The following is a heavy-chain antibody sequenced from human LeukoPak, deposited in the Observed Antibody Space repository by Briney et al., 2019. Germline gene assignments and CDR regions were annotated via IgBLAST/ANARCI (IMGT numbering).Heavy chain of an antibody. D-gene: IGHD6-6*01. CDR1: GFTFSTYA. V-gene: IGHV3-23*01. CDR3: ANWIGSSSRDY. CDR2: INSNGDEI. Sequence: GGPLRLSCAASGFTFSTYAMTWVRQAPGKALEWVSGINSNGDEIYYADSVRGRFTISRDNSNNALYLQMDSLRAEDTAVYYCANWIGSSSRDYWGQGTLVTVSS. J-gene: IGHJ4*02.